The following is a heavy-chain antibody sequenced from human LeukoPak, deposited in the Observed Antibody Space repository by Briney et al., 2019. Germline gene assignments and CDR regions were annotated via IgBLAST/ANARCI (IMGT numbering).Heavy chain of an antibody. V-gene: IGHV4-34*01. Sequence: SETLSLTCAVYGGSFSGYYWSWIRQPPGKGLEWIGEINHSGSTNYNPSLKSRVTISVDTSKNQFSLKLSSVTAADTAVYYCATSGDSRRRVSSYWGQGTLVTVSS. J-gene: IGHJ4*02. CDR3: ATSGDSRRRVSSY. D-gene: IGHD7-27*01. CDR1: GGSFSGYY. CDR2: INHSGST.